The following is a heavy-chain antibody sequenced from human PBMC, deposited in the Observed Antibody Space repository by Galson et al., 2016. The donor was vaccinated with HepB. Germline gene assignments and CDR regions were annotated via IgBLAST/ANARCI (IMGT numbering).Heavy chain of an antibody. CDR1: GFTFDDYA. CDR2: ISWSSGNI. CDR3: AKASGFLVGATRSPYYFDY. Sequence: SLRLSCAASGFTFDDYAMHWVRQAPGKGLEWVSGISWSSGNIGYADSVKGRFTISRHNAKNSLYPQMNSLRAEDTALDYCAKASGFLVGATRSPYYFDYWGQGTLVTVSS. D-gene: IGHD1-26*01. J-gene: IGHJ4*02. V-gene: IGHV3-9*01.